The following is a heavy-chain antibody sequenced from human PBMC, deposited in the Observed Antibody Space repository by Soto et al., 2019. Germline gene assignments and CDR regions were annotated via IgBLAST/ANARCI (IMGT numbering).Heavy chain of an antibody. CDR3: AKDLGLLNQEYNYYYYYYGMDV. D-gene: IGHD3-16*01. V-gene: IGHV3-30*18. CDR2: ISYDGSNK. Sequence: QVQLVESGGGVVQPGRSLRLSCAASGFTFSSYGMHWVRQAPGKGLEWVAVISYDGSNKYYADSVKGRFTISRDNSKNTLYLQMNSLRAEDTAVYYCAKDLGLLNQEYNYYYYYYGMDVWGQGTTVTVSS. J-gene: IGHJ6*02. CDR1: GFTFSSYG.